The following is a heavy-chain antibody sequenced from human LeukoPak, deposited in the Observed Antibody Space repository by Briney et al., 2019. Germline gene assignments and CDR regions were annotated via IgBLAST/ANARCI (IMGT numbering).Heavy chain of an antibody. CDR2: ISYDGSNK. V-gene: IGHV3-30*18. J-gene: IGHJ6*02. CDR1: GFTFSSYG. CDR3: AKHLRTYGSGSYYLPYYYYYGMDV. Sequence: GGSLRLSCAASGFTFSSYGMHWVRQAPGKGLEWVAVISYDGSNKYYADSVKGRFTISRDNSKNTLYLQMNSLRAEDTAVYYCAKHLRTYGSGSYYLPYYYYYGMDVWGQGTTVTVSS. D-gene: IGHD3-10*01.